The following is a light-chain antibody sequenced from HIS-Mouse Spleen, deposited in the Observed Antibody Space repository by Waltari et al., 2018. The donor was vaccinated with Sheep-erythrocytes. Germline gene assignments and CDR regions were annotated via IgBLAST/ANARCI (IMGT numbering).Light chain of an antibody. Sequence: QSVLTQPPSASGTPGQRVTISCSGSSSNIGSNPVNWYQQLPGTAPKLLIYSNNQLPSGVPDRVSGSKSGTSASLAISGLQSEDEADYYCAAWDDSLNGPVFGGGTKLTVL. CDR2: SNN. V-gene: IGLV1-44*01. J-gene: IGLJ3*02. CDR1: SSNIGSNP. CDR3: AAWDDSLNGPV.